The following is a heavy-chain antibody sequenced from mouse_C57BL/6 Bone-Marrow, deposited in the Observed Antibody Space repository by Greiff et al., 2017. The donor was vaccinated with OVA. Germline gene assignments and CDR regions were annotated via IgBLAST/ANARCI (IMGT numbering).Heavy chain of an antibody. CDR1: GFTFSSYT. CDR2: ISGGGGNT. V-gene: IGHV5-9*01. J-gene: IGHJ3*01. D-gene: IGHD2-2*01. CDR3: ARPVVKVVGGFAY. Sequence: EVHLVESGGGLVKPGGSLKLSCAASGFTFSSYTMSWVRQTPEKRLEWVATISGGGGNTYYPDSVKGRFTISRDNAKNTLYLQMSSLRSRDTALYYCARPVVKVVGGFAYWGQGTLVTVSA.